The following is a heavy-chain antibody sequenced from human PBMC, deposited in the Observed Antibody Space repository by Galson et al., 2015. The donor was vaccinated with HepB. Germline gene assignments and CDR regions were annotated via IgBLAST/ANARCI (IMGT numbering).Heavy chain of an antibody. CDR1: GFPFSRYT. CDR3: ARRVEGAFDV. Sequence: SLRLSCAASGFPFSRYTMGWVRQAPGKGLEWVSAILSDGTTSYIDSVKDRFTVSRDNFENRLYLQANRLRDDDTALYYCARRVEGAFDVWGQGTMVTVSS. CDR2: ILSDGTT. V-gene: IGHV3-23*01. J-gene: IGHJ3*01.